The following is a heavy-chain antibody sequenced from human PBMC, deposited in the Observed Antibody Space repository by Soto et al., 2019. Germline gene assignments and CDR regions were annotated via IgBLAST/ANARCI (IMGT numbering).Heavy chain of an antibody. Sequence: GGSLRLSCAASGFTFSSYGMHWVRQAPGKGLEWVAVISYDGSNKYYADSVKGRFTISRDNSKNTLYLQMNSLRAEDTAVYYCAKSPLITGTPGPFDYWGQGTLVTVSS. D-gene: IGHD1-20*01. CDR3: AKSPLITGTPGPFDY. CDR2: ISYDGSNK. CDR1: GFTFSSYG. J-gene: IGHJ4*02. V-gene: IGHV3-30*18.